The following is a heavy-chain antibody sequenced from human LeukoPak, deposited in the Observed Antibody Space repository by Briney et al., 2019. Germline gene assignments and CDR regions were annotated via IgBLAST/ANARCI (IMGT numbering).Heavy chain of an antibody. J-gene: IGHJ4*02. V-gene: IGHV1-18*01. CDR3: ARGPPYSSSWYFVY. CDR1: GYTFTSYG. Sequence: ASVKVSCKASGYTFTSYGISWVRQAPGQGLEWMGWISAYNGNTNYAQKLQGRVTMTTDTSTSTAYMELRNLRSDDTAVYYCARGPPYSSSWYFVYWGQGTLVTVSS. D-gene: IGHD6-13*01. CDR2: ISAYNGNT.